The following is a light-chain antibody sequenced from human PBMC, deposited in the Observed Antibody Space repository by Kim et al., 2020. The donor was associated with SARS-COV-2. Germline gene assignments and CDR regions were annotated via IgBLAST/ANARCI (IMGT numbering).Light chain of an antibody. J-gene: IGKJ1*01. CDR1: QTVGSSY. CDR2: GTS. V-gene: IGKV3-20*01. Sequence: PGESPTLSSRTSQTVGSSYLAWYQQKPGQAPRLLIYGTSSRAPGIPDRFSGSGSGTDFTLTISRLEPEDFAVYSCQQYDTSPWTFGQGTKVDIK. CDR3: QQYDTSPWT.